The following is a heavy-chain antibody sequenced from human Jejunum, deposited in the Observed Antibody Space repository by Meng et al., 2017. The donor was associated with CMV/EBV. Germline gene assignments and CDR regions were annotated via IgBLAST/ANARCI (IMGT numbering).Heavy chain of an antibody. Sequence: GFSISTNYVGWVRQAPGKGLEFVSVIYSGGSTYYAASVKGRFTISRDNAQNTVFLQMNSLRTEDTAVYYCARRPSVIPVSYYGMDVWGQGTTVTVSS. D-gene: IGHD2-21*01. V-gene: IGHV3-53*01. CDR1: GFSISTNY. J-gene: IGHJ6*02. CDR3: ARRPSVIPVSYYGMDV. CDR2: IYSGGST.